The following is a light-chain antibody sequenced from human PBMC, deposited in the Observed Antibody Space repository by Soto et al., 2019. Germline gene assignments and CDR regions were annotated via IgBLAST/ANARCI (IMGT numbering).Light chain of an antibody. CDR2: GVS. V-gene: IGLV2-14*01. J-gene: IGLJ3*02. Sequence: QSALTQPASVSGSPGQSITISCTGTSSDVGGYNYVSWYQQHPGKAPKLMIYGVSNRPSGVSNRFSGSKSGNTASLTISGLQAGDGADYYCSSYTSTSTPWVFGGGTKLTVL. CDR1: SSDVGGYNY. CDR3: SSYTSTSTPWV.